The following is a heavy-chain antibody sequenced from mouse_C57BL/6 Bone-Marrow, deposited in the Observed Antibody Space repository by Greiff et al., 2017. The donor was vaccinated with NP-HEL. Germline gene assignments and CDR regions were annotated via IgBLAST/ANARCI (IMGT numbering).Heavy chain of an antibody. J-gene: IGHJ1*03. CDR1: GYSFTSYY. CDR2: IYPGSGNT. D-gene: IGHD1-1*02. V-gene: IGHV1-66*01. Sequence: QVHVKQSGPELVKPGASVKISCKASGYSFTSYYIHWVKQRPGQGLEWIGWIYPGSGNTKYNEKFKGKATLTADTSSSTAYMQLSSLTSEDSAVYYCARKRDYYWYFDVWGTGTTVTVSS. CDR3: ARKRDYYWYFDV.